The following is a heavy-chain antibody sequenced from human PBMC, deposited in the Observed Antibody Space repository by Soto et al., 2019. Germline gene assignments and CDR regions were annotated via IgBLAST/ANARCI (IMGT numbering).Heavy chain of an antibody. V-gene: IGHV1-18*01. Sequence: GVLVKVSCKAYGYTFTSYGISWVRKAPGQGLEWMGWISAYNGNTNYAQKLQGRVTMTTDTSTSTAYMELRSLRSDDTAVYYCARAPEYCSGGSCYPYWFDPWGQGTLVTVSS. D-gene: IGHD2-15*01. CDR2: ISAYNGNT. J-gene: IGHJ5*02. CDR3: ARAPEYCSGGSCYPYWFDP. CDR1: GYTFTSYG.